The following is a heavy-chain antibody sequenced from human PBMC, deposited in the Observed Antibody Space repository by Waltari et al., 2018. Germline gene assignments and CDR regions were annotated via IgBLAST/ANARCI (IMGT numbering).Heavy chain of an antibody. D-gene: IGHD5-18*01. CDR3: ARATGYSYGYYYYGMDV. J-gene: IGHJ6*02. CDR1: GGSFSGYY. Sequence: QVQLQQWGAGLLKPSETLSLTCAVYGGSFSGYYWSWIRQPPGKGLEWIGEINHSGSTNYTPSLKSRVTISVDTSKNQFSLKLSSVTAADTAVYYCARATGYSYGYYYYGMDVWGQGTTVTVSS. CDR2: INHSGST. V-gene: IGHV4-34*01.